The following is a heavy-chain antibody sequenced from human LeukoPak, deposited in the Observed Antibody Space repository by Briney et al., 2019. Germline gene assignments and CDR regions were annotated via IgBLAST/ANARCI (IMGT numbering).Heavy chain of an antibody. Sequence: SETLSLTCTVSGGSISSYYWGWIRQPPGKGLEWIGYLYYSGSTNYNPPLKSRVTIPVDTSKNRFSLKLSSVTAADTAVYYCARVGGYCSSTSCYSVPPSLIFDLWGRGTLVTVSS. J-gene: IGHJ2*01. CDR3: ARVGGYCSSTSCYSVPPSLIFDL. D-gene: IGHD2-2*01. CDR1: GGSISSYY. V-gene: IGHV4-59*01. CDR2: LYYSGST.